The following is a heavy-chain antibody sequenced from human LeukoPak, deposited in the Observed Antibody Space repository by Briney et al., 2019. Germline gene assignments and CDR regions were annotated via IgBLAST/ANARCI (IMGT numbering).Heavy chain of an antibody. D-gene: IGHD2-2*01. CDR2: INHSGST. J-gene: IGHJ5*02. CDR3: ARGQEPDCSSTSCPNWFDP. V-gene: IGHV4-34*01. CDR1: GGSFSGYY. Sequence: NASETLSLTCAVYGGSFSGYYWSWIRQPPGKGLEWIGEINHSGSTNYNPSLKCRVTISVDTSKNQFSLKLSSVTAADTAVYYCARGQEPDCSSTSCPNWFDPWGQGTLVTVSS.